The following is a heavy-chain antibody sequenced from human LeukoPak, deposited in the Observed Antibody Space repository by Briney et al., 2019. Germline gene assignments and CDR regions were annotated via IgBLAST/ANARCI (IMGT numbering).Heavy chain of an antibody. CDR1: GDSISSYY. J-gene: IGHJ5*02. CDR3: ASSHYDFWSGLKPNWFDP. Sequence: KPSETLSLTCTVSGDSISSYYWSWIRQPPGKGLEWIGYIYYSGNTNYNPSLKSRVTISVDTSKNQFSLKLSSVTAADTAVYYCASSHYDFWSGLKPNWFDPWGQGTLVTVSS. V-gene: IGHV4-59*01. CDR2: IYYSGNT. D-gene: IGHD3-3*01.